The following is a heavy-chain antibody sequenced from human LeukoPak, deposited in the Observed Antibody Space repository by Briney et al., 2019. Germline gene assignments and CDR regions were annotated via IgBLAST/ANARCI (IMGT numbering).Heavy chain of an antibody. CDR3: AKDPFLEWLLYRFHFDY. V-gene: IGHV3-23*01. D-gene: IGHD3-3*01. CDR2: ISGSGGST. Sequence: GGSLRLSCAASGFTFSSYAMSWVREAPGKGLEWVSAISGSGGSTYYADSVKGRFTISRDNSQNTLYLQMNSLRAEDTAVYYCAKDPFLEWLLYRFHFDYWGQGTLVTISS. J-gene: IGHJ4*02. CDR1: GFTFSSYA.